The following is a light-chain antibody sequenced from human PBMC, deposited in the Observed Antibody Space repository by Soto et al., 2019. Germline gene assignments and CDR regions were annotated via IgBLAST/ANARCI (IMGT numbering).Light chain of an antibody. CDR2: AAS. V-gene: IGKV1-8*01. J-gene: IGKJ1*01. CDR1: QGISSY. Sequence: AIRMTQSPSSLSASTGDRVTITCRASQGISSYLAWYQQKPGKAPKLLIYAASTLQSGVPSRFSGSGSGTDFTLTISCLQSEDFAVYYCQQTYTTPASTFGQGTSVEVK. CDR3: QQTYTTPAST.